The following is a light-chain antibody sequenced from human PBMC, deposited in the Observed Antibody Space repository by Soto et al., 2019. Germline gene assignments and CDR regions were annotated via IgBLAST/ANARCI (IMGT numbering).Light chain of an antibody. Sequence: QSVLTQPPSASGSPGQSVTISCTGTYSDVGGSNYVSWYQQHPGKAPKLVIYEVIQRPSGVPDRFSGSRSGNTASLTVSRLKAEDEADYYCSSNVVGTNLKIFGGGTKVTVL. CDR3: SSNVVGTNLKI. CDR2: EVI. CDR1: YSDVGGSNY. V-gene: IGLV2-8*01. J-gene: IGLJ2*01.